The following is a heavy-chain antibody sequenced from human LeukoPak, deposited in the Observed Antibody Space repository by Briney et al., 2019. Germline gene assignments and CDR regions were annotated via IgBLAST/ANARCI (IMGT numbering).Heavy chain of an antibody. CDR3: AKDAPDY. CDR2: ISWNGGKI. V-gene: IGHV3-9*01. CDR1: GFTFDDYA. Sequence: GGSLRLSCVASGFTFDDYAMHWVRQAPGKGLEWVSGISWNGGKIGYADSVKGRFTISRDNAKNSVYLQMNRLRPEDTALYYCAKDAPDYWGQGTPVTVSS. J-gene: IGHJ4*02.